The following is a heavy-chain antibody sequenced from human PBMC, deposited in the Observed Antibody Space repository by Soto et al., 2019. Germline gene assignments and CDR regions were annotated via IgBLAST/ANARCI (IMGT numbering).Heavy chain of an antibody. Sequence: QAQLVQSGAEVKEPGASVKVSSKASGCSFTTSGITWVRQAPGQGLEWMGWISTYNGNTNYAQKLQDRVTLTTDTSTSTAYMELRSLTSDDTAVYYCARRLYGDYDYWGQGTLVTVSS. J-gene: IGHJ4*02. CDR3: ARRLYGDYDY. V-gene: IGHV1-18*01. D-gene: IGHD4-17*01. CDR1: GCSFTTSG. CDR2: ISTYNGNT.